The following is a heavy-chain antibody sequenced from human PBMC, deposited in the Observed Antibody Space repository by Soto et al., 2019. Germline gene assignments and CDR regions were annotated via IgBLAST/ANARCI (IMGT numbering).Heavy chain of an antibody. J-gene: IGHJ6*02. CDR1: GYTFTSCG. CDR3: AKDIVVVPAAFYYYYGMDV. Sequence: ASVKVSCKASGYTFTSCGISWVRQAPGQGPEWMGWISAYNGNTNYAQKLQGRVTMTTDTSTSTAYMELRSLRSDDTVVYYCAKDIVVVPAAFYYYYGMDVWGQGTTVTVSS. CDR2: ISAYNGNT. D-gene: IGHD2-2*01. V-gene: IGHV1-18*01.